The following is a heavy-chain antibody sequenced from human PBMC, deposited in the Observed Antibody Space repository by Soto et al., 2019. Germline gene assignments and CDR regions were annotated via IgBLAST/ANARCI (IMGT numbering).Heavy chain of an antibody. CDR2: IWYDGSNK. CDR3: ARGDYGDYNIDY. V-gene: IGHV3-33*01. Sequence: QVQLVESGGGVVQPGRSLRLSCAASGFTFSCYGMHWVRQAPGKGLEWVAVIWYDGSNKYYADSVKGRFTISRDNSKNTLYLQMNSLRAEDTAVYYCARGDYGDYNIDYWGQGTLVTVSS. D-gene: IGHD4-17*01. CDR1: GFTFSCYG. J-gene: IGHJ4*02.